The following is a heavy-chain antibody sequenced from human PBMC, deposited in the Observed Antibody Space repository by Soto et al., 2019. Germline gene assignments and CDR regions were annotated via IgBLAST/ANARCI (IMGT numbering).Heavy chain of an antibody. CDR1: GGSVSSDSHY. CDR2: IYNSGNT. J-gene: IGHJ6*01. CDR3: ARFYY. Sequence: SETLSLTCPVSGGSVSSDSHYWSWIRQPPGKGPEWIGDIYNSGNTNYNHSLKSRLSISIDTSKNQLSLMLSSITAADTAVYYWARFYY. V-gene: IGHV4-61*01.